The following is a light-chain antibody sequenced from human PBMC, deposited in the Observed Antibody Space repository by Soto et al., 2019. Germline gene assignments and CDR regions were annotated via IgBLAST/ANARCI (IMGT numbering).Light chain of an antibody. V-gene: IGLV1-40*01. Sequence: QSVLTQPPSVSGAPGQRVTISCTGSSSNIGAGYDVHWYQQLPGTAPKLLIYGNSNRPSGVPDRFSGSKSGTSASLAITGLHAEDEDDYYCQSYDSSLSVSVFGGGTKLTVL. CDR3: QSYDSSLSVSV. CDR1: SSNIGAGYD. J-gene: IGLJ3*02. CDR2: GNS.